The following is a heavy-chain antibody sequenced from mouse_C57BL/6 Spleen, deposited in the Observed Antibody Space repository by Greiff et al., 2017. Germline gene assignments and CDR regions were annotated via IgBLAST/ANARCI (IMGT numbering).Heavy chain of an antibody. D-gene: IGHD3-2*02. CDR2: FYPGDGDT. CDR3: ARRTAQATYTWFAY. V-gene: IGHV1-80*01. Sequence: QVQLQQSGAALVKPGASVKISCKASGYAFSSYWMNWVKQRPGKGLEWIGQFYPGDGDTNYNGKFKGKATLTADKSSSTAYMQLSSLTSEESSVYFCARRTAQATYTWFAYWGQGTLVTVSA. J-gene: IGHJ3*01. CDR1: GYAFSSYW.